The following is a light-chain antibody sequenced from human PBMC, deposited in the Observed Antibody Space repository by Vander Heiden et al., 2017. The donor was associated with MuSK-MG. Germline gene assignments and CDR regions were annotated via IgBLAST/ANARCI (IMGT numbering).Light chain of an antibody. CDR3: QQRSNWPRT. Sequence: EIVLTQSPATLSLSPGESATLPCRASQSLSSYLALYQQKPGQAPRVLIYDASNRATCIPAKVRGRGFGTDFTPPLSRLEPEDFGVYYCQQRSNWPRTFGGGTKVEIK. CDR1: QSLSSY. J-gene: IGKJ4*02. V-gene: IGKV3-11*01. CDR2: DAS.